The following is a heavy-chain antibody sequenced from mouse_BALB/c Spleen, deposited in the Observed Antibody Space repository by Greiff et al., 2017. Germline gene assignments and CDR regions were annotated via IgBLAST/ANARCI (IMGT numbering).Heavy chain of an antibody. V-gene: IGHV2-2*02. D-gene: IGHD2-14*01. J-gene: IGHJ4*01. CDR1: GFSLTSYG. CDR3: ARMNYRYDGDAMDY. Sequence: VKLEESGPGLVQPSQSLSITCTVSGFSLTSYGVHWVRQSPGKGLEWLGVIWSGGSTDYNAAFISRLSISKDNSKSQVFFKMNSLQANDTAIYYCARMNYRYDGDAMDYWGQGTSVTVSS. CDR2: IWSGGST.